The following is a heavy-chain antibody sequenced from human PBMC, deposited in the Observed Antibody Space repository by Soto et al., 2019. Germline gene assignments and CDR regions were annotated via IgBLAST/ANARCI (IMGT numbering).Heavy chain of an antibody. CDR1: GYTFTSYD. V-gene: IGHV1-8*01. CDR3: ARLYRRQPMGRYFYYYYYIDV. CDR2: MNPNSGNT. D-gene: IGHD3-10*01. Sequence: ASVKVSCKASGYTFTSYDINWVRQVTGQGLEWMGWMNPNSGNTGYAQKFQGRLTMTRNTSMSTAYMELSSLTSEDTGVYYCARLYRRQPMGRYFYYYYYIDVWGKGTTVTVSS. J-gene: IGHJ6*03.